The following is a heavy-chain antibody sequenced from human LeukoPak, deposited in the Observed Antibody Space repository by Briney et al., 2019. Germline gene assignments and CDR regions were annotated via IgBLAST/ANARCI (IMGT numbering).Heavy chain of an antibody. V-gene: IGHV4-59*01. CDR1: GASMTSYY. CDR3: ARIPGDRPDD. Sequence: PSETLSLTCTVSGASMTSYYWTWIRQPPGKGLEWVGYMYFGERTNYNPSLKGRATISIDTSKKQCSLNLKSVTAADTAVYYCARIPGDRPDDWGQGTLVTVS. CDR2: MYFGERT. J-gene: IGHJ4*02. D-gene: IGHD7-27*01.